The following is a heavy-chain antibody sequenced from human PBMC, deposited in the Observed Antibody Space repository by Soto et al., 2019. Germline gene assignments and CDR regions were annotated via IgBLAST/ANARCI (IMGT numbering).Heavy chain of an antibody. CDR3: ARHGSEYYYGSGSPTSFDY. CDR2: IYYSGST. Sequence: SETLSLTCTVSGGSISSSSYYWGWIRQPPGKGLEWIGGIYYSGSTYYNPSLKSRVTISVDTSKNQFSLKLSSVTAADTAVYYCARHGSEYYYGSGSPTSFDYWGQGTLVTVSS. CDR1: GGSISSSSYY. V-gene: IGHV4-39*01. J-gene: IGHJ4*02. D-gene: IGHD3-10*01.